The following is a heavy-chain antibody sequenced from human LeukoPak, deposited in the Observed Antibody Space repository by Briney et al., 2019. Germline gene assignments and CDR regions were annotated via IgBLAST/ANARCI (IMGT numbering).Heavy chain of an antibody. CDR2: VSHDGSKK. Sequence: GRSLRLSCAASGFSFRSYGMHWVRQAPGKGLEWVTIVSHDGSKKFYADSVKGRFTISRDNSKNTVYLQMNSLRAEDTAVYYCAKDLGEARDHFDSWGQGTLVTVSS. V-gene: IGHV3-30*18. CDR1: GFSFRSYG. CDR3: AKDLGEARDHFDS. J-gene: IGHJ4*02. D-gene: IGHD3-10*01.